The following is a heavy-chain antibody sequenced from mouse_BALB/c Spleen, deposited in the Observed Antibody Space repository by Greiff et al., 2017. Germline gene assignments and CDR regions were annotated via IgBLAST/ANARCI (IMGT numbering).Heavy chain of an antibody. J-gene: IGHJ4*01. V-gene: IGHV1-63*01. CDR2: IYAGSGNT. D-gene: IGHD1-1*01. CDR1: GYAFTNYW. Sequence: VQLQQSGAELVRPGTSVKISCKASGYAFTNYWLGWVKQSPGHGLEWIGDIYAGSGNTYYNEKFKGKATLTADKSSSTAYMQLSSLTSEDSAVYSCARSRYYYFSSYGYAMDYWGQGTSVTVSS. CDR3: ARSRYYYFSSYGYAMDY.